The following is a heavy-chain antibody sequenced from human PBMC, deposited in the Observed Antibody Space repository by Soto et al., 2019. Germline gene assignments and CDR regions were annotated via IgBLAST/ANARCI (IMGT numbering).Heavy chain of an antibody. D-gene: IGHD6-13*01. CDR2: ISSSSSYT. CDR3: ARGYSSSWYVGYYYYGMDV. CDR1: GFTFSDYY. J-gene: IGHJ6*02. V-gene: IGHV3-11*05. Sequence: QVQLVESGGGLVKPGGSVRLSCAASGFTFSDYYMSWIRQAPGKGLEWVSYISSSSSYTNYADSVKGRFTISRDNAKNLLYLQMNSLRAEDTAVYYCARGYSSSWYVGYYYYGMDVWGQGTTVTVSS.